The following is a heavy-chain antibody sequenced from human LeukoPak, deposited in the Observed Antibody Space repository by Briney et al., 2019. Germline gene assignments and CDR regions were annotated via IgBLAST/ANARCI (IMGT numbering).Heavy chain of an antibody. J-gene: IGHJ2*01. CDR3: ARDTKTGYFDL. CDR2: IYYSGST. V-gene: IGHV4-59*01. D-gene: IGHD3-3*01. Sequence: SETLSLTCTVSGGSISSYYWSWIRQPPGKGLEWIGYIYYSGSTNYNPSLKSRVTISVDTSENQFSLKLSSVTAADTAVYYCARDTKTGYFDLWGRGTLVTVSS. CDR1: GGSISSYY.